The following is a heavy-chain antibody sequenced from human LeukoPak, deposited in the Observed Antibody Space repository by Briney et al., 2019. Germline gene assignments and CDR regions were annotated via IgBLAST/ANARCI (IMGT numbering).Heavy chain of an antibody. CDR3: AKARVATVTDY. CDR1: GFTFSIYS. V-gene: IGHV3-48*01. D-gene: IGHD5-12*01. CDR2: ISSSSSTI. Sequence: PGGSLRLSCAASGFTFSIYSMNWVRQAPGKGLEWISYISSSSSTIYYADSVKGRFTISRDNAKNSLYLQMNSLRAEDTAVYYCAKARVATVTDYWGQGTLVTVSS. J-gene: IGHJ4*02.